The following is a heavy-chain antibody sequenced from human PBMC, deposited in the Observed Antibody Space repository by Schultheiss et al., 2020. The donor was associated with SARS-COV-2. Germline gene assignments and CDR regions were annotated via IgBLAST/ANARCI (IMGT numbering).Heavy chain of an antibody. CDR3: ARVSMVRGVSGYYYYGMDV. CDR2: IYYSGST. Sequence: SETLSLTCIVSGGSISSSSYYWGWIRQPPGKGLEWIGYIYYSGSTNYNPSLKSRVTISVDTSKNQFSLKLSSVTAADTAVYYCARVSMVRGVSGYYYYGMDVWGQGTTVTVSS. J-gene: IGHJ6*02. CDR1: GGSISSSSYY. V-gene: IGHV4-61*05. D-gene: IGHD3-10*01.